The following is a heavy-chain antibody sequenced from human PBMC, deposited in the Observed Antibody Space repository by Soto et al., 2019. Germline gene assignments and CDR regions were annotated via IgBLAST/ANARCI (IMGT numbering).Heavy chain of an antibody. Sequence: SETLSLTCTVSGGSISSSDYYWGWIRQPPGKGLEWIGNIYYSGSASYNPSLKSRVTISVDTSKNQVSLKLSSVTAADTAVYYCARGYGRNFDYWGQGTLVTVSS. J-gene: IGHJ4*02. CDR3: ARGYGRNFDY. V-gene: IGHV4-39*01. D-gene: IGHD5-18*01. CDR1: GGSISSSDYY. CDR2: IYYSGSA.